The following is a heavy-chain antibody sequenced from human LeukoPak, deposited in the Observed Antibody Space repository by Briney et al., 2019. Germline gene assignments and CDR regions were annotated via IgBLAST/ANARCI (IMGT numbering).Heavy chain of an antibody. J-gene: IGHJ6*03. CDR1: GFTFSDYY. CDR2: ISSSGTTI. CDR3: ARPTRDYYYYYMDV. V-gene: IGHV3-11*01. Sequence: KPGGSLRLSCAASGFTFSDYYMSWIRQAPGKGLEWVSYISSSGTTIDYADSVKGRFTISRDNAKNSLFLQMNSLRVEDTAVYYCARPTRDYYYYYMDVWGKGTTVTISS.